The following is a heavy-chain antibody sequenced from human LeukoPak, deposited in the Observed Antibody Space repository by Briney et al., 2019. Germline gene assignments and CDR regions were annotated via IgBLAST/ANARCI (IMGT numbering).Heavy chain of an antibody. CDR1: GYTFTNYG. Sequence: ASVKVSCKASGYTFTNYGISWVRQAPGQGLEWMGWISAYNGNANYAQKLQGRATMTTDTSTSTAYMELRSLRSDDTAVYYCARDRGCDSSAYYGYWGQGTLVTVSS. CDR2: ISAYNGNA. J-gene: IGHJ4*02. V-gene: IGHV1-18*01. D-gene: IGHD3-22*01. CDR3: ARDRGCDSSAYYGY.